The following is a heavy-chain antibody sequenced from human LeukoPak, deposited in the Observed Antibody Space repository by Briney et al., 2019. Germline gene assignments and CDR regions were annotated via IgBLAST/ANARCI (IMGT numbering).Heavy chain of an antibody. CDR1: GGSISSYY. CDR2: IYYSGST. V-gene: IGHV4-59*01. D-gene: IGHD3-22*01. Sequence: PSETLSLTCTVSGGSISSYYWSWIRQPPGKGLEWIGYIYYSGSTNYNPSLKSRVTIPVDTSKNQFSLKLSSVTAADTAVYYCARQAGYYDSSGYFDYWGQGTLVTVSS. CDR3: ARQAGYYDSSGYFDY. J-gene: IGHJ4*02.